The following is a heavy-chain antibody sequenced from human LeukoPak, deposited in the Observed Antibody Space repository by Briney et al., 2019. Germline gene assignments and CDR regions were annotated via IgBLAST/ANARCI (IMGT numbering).Heavy chain of an antibody. CDR1: GGSISSGDYY. J-gene: IGHJ4*02. D-gene: IGHD3-22*01. V-gene: IGHV4-30-4*01. CDR3: AREGENYYDSSGYIVY. CDR2: IYYSGST. Sequence: SGTLSLTCTVSGGSISSGDYYWSWIRQPPGKGLEWIGYIYYSGSTYYNPSLKSRVTISVDTSKNQFSLKLSSVTAADTAVYYCAREGENYYDSSGYIVYWGQGTLVTVSS.